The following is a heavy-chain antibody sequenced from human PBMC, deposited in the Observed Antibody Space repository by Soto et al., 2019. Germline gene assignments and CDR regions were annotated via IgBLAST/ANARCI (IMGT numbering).Heavy chain of an antibody. CDR1: GGTISSGGYS. J-gene: IGHJ4*02. CDR3: ARHYDSSGYYYYLSTTFAY. Sequence: SETLSLTCAVSGGTISSGGYSWSWIRQPPGKGLEWIGYIYHSGSTYYNPSLKSRVTISVDRSKNQFSLKLSSVTAADTAVYYCARHYDSSGYYYYLSTTFAYWGQGTLVSVSS. D-gene: IGHD3-22*01. V-gene: IGHV4-30-2*01. CDR2: IYHSGST.